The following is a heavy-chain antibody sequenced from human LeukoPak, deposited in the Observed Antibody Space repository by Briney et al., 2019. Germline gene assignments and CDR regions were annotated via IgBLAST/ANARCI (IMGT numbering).Heavy chain of an antibody. CDR1: GFSFISYN. J-gene: IGHJ4*02. CDR3: ATPTELPFDY. Sequence: GGSLRLSCAASGFSFISYNMNWVRQTPGKGLEWVSAISGSGGGTYYADSVKGRFTISRDNSKNTLYLQMNSLRAEDTAVYYCATPTELPFDYWGQGTLVTVSS. D-gene: IGHD1-26*01. V-gene: IGHV3-23*01. CDR2: ISGSGGGT.